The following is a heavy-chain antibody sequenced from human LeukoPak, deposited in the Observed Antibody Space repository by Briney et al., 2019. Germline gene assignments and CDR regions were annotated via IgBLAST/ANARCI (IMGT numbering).Heavy chain of an antibody. CDR1: GFTFSGYW. J-gene: IGHJ4*02. V-gene: IGHV3-74*01. D-gene: IGHD6-13*01. CDR3: ARGRITSSWYYFDY. CDR2: ISTDGSST. Sequence: PGGSLRLSCAASGFTFSGYWMHWVRQAPGKGLVWVSRISTDGSSTTYADSVKGRFTISRDNAKNTLYLQMNSLRVEDTAVYYCARGRITSSWYYFDYWGQGTPVTVSS.